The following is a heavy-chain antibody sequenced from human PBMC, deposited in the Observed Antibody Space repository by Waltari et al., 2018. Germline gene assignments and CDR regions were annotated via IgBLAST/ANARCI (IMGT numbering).Heavy chain of an antibody. Sequence: QVQLVQSGAEVKKPGASVKVSCKASGYTFTSYDTNWVRQATGQGLEWMGWMNPNSGNTGYAQKFQGRVTITKNTAISTGYMAQSKLSSEDTAVDYWARGGSRGDGSGSRCECYYYGMDVWGQGTTVTVSS. CDR2: MNPNSGNT. J-gene: IGHJ6*02. D-gene: IGHD3-10*01. V-gene: IGHV1-8*03. CDR3: ARGGSRGDGSGSRCECYYYGMDV. CDR1: GYTFTSYD.